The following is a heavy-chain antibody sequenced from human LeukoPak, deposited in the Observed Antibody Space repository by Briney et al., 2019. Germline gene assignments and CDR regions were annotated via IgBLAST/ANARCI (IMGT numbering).Heavy chain of an antibody. J-gene: IGHJ3*02. V-gene: IGHV1-58*02. CDR3: AARGAGGYAFGDAFDI. CDR2: IVVGSGNT. D-gene: IGHD2-8*02. CDR1: GFTFTSSA. Sequence: GTSVKVSCKASGFTFTSSAMQWVRQARGQRLEWIGWIVVGSGNTNYAQKFQERVTITRDMSRSTAYMELSSLRSEDTAVYYCAARGAGGYAFGDAFDIWGQGTMVTVSS.